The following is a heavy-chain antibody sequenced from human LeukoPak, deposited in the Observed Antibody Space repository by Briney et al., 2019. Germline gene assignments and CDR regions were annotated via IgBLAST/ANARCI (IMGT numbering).Heavy chain of an antibody. CDR3: ARMEMDPAMVTNFFDY. J-gene: IGHJ4*02. CDR1: GYTFTNNY. Sequence: ASVKVSCKASGYTFTNNYMHWVRQAPGQGLEWMGVIHPSGGGTNQAPKFQGRLTMTRDTSTATVFMELSSLTSEDTATYYCARMEMDPAMVTNFFDYWGQGTPVTVSS. CDR2: IHPSGGGT. D-gene: IGHD5-18*01. V-gene: IGHV1-46*01.